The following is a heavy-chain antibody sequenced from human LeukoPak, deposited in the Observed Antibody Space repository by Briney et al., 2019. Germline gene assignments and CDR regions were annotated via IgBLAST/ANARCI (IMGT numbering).Heavy chain of an antibody. V-gene: IGHV4-59*01. CDR2: IYYSGST. D-gene: IGHD3-22*01. CDR1: GGSISSYY. Sequence: SETLSLTCTVSGGSISSYYWSWIRQPPGKGLEWIGYIYYSGSTNYNPSLKSRVTISVDTSKNQFSLKLSSVTAADTAVYYCARGGAHYYDSSGYYTGPFDYWGQGTLVTVSS. CDR3: ARGGAHYYDSSGYYTGPFDY. J-gene: IGHJ4*02.